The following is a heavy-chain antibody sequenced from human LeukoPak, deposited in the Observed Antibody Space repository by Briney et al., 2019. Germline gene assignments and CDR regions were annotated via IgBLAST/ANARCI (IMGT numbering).Heavy chain of an antibody. Sequence: GGSLRLSCAASGFTFSTCWLTWVRQAPGKGLEWVANIKQDGSEKYYVDSVKGRFTISRDNAKSSLYLQMNSLRAEDTAVYYCARARIDYWGQGTLVTVSS. CDR2: IKQDGSEK. V-gene: IGHV3-7*04. J-gene: IGHJ4*02. CDR3: ARARIDY. CDR1: GFTFSTCW.